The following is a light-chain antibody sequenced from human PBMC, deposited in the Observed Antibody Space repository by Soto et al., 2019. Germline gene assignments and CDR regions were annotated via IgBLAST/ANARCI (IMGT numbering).Light chain of an antibody. V-gene: IGKV3-20*01. Sequence: EIVLTQSPGTLSLSPGERATLSCRASQSVSSSYLAWYQQKPGQAPRLLIYGASSRATSIPDRFSGSGSGTDFTVTISSLEPEDFAVYYCQQYGSSAITFGQGTRLEIK. J-gene: IGKJ5*01. CDR2: GAS. CDR3: QQYGSSAIT. CDR1: QSVSSSY.